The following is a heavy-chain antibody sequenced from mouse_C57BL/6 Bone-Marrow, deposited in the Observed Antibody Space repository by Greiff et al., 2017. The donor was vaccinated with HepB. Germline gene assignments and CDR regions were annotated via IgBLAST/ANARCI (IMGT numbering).Heavy chain of an antibody. CDR3: AREDYGSRGAWFAY. CDR2: IYPGDGDT. D-gene: IGHD1-1*01. CDR1: GYAFSSYW. J-gene: IGHJ3*01. Sequence: QVQLKESGAELVKPGASVKISCKASGYAFSSYWMNWVKQRPGKGLEWIGQIYPGDGDTNYNGKFKGKATLTADKSSSTAYMQLSSLTSEDSAVYFCAREDYGSRGAWFAYWGQGTLVTVSA. V-gene: IGHV1-80*01.